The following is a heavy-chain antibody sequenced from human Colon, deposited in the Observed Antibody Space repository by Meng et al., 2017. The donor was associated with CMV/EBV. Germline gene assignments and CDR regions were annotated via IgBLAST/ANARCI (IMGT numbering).Heavy chain of an antibody. CDR2: IRYDGSNK. D-gene: IGHD7-27*01. J-gene: IGHJ4*02. CDR3: AKARGENFAGDPVGY. CDR1: GFTFSSYG. V-gene: IGHV3-30*02. Sequence: GESLKISCAASGFTFSSYGMHWVRQAPGKGLEWVAFIRYDGSNKYYADSVKGRFTISRDNSKNTLYLQMNSLRAEDTAVYSLAKARGENFAGDPVGYWGQGTLVTVSS.